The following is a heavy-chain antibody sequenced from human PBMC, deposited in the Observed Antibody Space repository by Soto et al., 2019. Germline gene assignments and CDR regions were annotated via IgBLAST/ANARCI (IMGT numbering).Heavy chain of an antibody. J-gene: IGHJ6*02. CDR2: IYPGDSDT. D-gene: IGHD4-17*01. CDR1: GYVFTSYW. Sequence: PAESLKISCNGSGYVFTSYWIGWVRQMHGKGLEWMGIIYPGDSDTRYSPSFQGQVTISADKSISTAYLQWSSLKASDTAMYYRARQGDYGDYAAYYYGMDVWGQGTTVTVSS. CDR3: ARQGDYGDYAAYYYGMDV. V-gene: IGHV5-51*01.